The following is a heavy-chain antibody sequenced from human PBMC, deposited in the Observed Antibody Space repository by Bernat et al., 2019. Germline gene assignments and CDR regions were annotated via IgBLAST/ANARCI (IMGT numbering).Heavy chain of an antibody. Sequence: QLQLQESGPGLVRPSETLSLTCSVSGGSISSGDYYWAWIRQSPGEGPEWIGSIYYSGSTYYHPSLKSRVAISADTSKNQFSLKLSSVTAADTSVYYCARHERNPAMDVWGKGTTVTVSS. J-gene: IGHJ6*03. V-gene: IGHV4-39*01. CDR1: GGSISSGDYY. CDR3: ARHERNPAMDV. D-gene: IGHD5-24*01. CDR2: IYYSGST.